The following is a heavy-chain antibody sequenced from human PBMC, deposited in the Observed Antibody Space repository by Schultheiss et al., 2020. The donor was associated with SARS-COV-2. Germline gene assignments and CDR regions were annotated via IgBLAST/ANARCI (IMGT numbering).Heavy chain of an antibody. V-gene: IGHV1-8*01. CDR2: MNPNSGNT. Sequence: ASVKVSCKASGYTFTSYDINWVRQATGQGLEWMGWMNPNSGNTGYAQKFQGRVTMTTDTSTSTAYMELRSLRSDDTAVYYCARATTITPDDAFDIWGQGTMVTVSS. J-gene: IGHJ3*02. CDR1: GYTFTSYD. CDR3: ARATTITPDDAFDI. D-gene: IGHD2-21*02.